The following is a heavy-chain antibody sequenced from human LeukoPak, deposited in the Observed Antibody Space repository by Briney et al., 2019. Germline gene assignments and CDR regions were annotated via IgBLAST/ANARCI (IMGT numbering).Heavy chain of an antibody. CDR2: ISGSGGGT. J-gene: IGHJ3*02. Sequence: GGSLRLSCAASGFTFSSYAMSWVRQAPGKGLEWVSGISGSGGGTYYADSVKGRFTISRDNAKNSLYLQMNSLRVEDTAVYYCARDTPTGQWLAHDAFDIWGQGTMVTVSS. CDR3: ARDTPTGQWLAHDAFDI. CDR1: GFTFSSYA. D-gene: IGHD6-19*01. V-gene: IGHV3-23*01.